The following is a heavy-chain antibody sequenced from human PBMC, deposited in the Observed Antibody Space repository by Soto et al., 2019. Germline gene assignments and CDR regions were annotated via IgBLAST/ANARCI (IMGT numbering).Heavy chain of an antibody. Sequence: QVQLVQSGGGVVHPGGSLRLSCAASGFTFSSYAIHWVRQAPGKGLEWVADVSFDGSHKTYAVPVRGRFTISRDNSKKTVYLQMNGLRAEDTALYYFAKLGDAVSGYFDFWGQGTQVAVSS. D-gene: IGHD3-3*01. J-gene: IGHJ5*01. CDR3: AKLGDAVSGYFDF. CDR1: GFTFSSYA. V-gene: IGHV3-30*18. CDR2: VSFDGSHK.